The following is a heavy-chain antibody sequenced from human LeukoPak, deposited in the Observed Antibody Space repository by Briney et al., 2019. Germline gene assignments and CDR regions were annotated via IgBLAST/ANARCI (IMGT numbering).Heavy chain of an antibody. J-gene: IGHJ4*02. CDR2: ISWNSGSI. CDR1: GFTFDDYA. Sequence: GGSLRLSCAASGFTFDDYAMHWVRQAPGKGLEWVSGISWNSGSIGYADSVKGRFTISRANAKNSLYLEMNSLRAEDTALYYCAKDIGSSSWYLGNWGQGTLVTVSS. D-gene: IGHD6-13*01. V-gene: IGHV3-9*01. CDR3: AKDIGSSSWYLGN.